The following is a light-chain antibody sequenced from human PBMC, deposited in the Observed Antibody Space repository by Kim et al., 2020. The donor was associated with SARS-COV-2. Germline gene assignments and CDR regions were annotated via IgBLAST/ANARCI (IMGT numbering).Light chain of an antibody. CDR1: SVSRN. Sequence: SVSRNLAWYKQKTGQAPRLLLYGASTRDTGIPDRFSGSGSGTELTITISRLQSEDFEIYYCQQYNKGRTFGQGTKVDIK. V-gene: IGKV3-15*01. J-gene: IGKJ1*01. CDR2: GAS. CDR3: QQYNKGRT.